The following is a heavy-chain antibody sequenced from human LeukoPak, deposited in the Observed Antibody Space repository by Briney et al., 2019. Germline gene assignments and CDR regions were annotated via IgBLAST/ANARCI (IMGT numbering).Heavy chain of an antibody. CDR3: SRGKGSGSFLIDY. CDR1: GFTFSGCA. D-gene: IGHD3-10*01. V-gene: IGHV3-30-3*01. J-gene: IGHJ4*02. CDR2: ISYDGSTI. Sequence: GGSLRLSCAASGFTFSGCAVHWVRQTPGKGLEWVAIISYDGSTIYYADSVKGRFTISRDNSRSILYLQMNSLRPEDTAVYYCSRGKGSGSFLIDYWGQGTLSPSP.